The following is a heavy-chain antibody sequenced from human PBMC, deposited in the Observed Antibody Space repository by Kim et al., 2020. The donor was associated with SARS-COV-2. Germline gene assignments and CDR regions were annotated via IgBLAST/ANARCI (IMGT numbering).Heavy chain of an antibody. V-gene: IGHV3-23*01. CDR3: AKDLVYDFWSNYLYGMDV. J-gene: IGHJ6*02. Sequence: VKGRFVISRDNSKNTLYLQMNSRRAEDTAVYYCAKDLVYDFWSNYLYGMDVWGQGTTVTVSS. D-gene: IGHD3-3*01.